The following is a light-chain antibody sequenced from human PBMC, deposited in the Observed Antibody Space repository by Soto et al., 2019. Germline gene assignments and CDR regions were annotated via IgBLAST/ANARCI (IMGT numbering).Light chain of an antibody. V-gene: IGLV1-51*02. CDR2: ENN. Sequence: QSVLTQPPSVSAAPGQKVTISCSGSSSNIGNNYVSWYKQLPGTAPKLLIYENNKRPSGIPDRFSGSKSGTSATLGITGLQTGDEADYYCGTWDSSLSALFGTGNKITVI. CDR1: SSNIGNNY. CDR3: GTWDSSLSAL. J-gene: IGLJ1*01.